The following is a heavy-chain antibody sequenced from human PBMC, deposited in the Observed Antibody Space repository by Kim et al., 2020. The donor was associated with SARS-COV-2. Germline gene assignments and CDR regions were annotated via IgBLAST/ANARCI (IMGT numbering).Heavy chain of an antibody. Sequence: RFTISRDNAKNSLYLQMNSLRAEDTAVYYCARDETYSGSYPYYYYYGMDVWGQGTTVTVSS. J-gene: IGHJ6*02. CDR3: ARDETYSGSYPYYYYYGMDV. D-gene: IGHD1-26*01. V-gene: IGHV3-11*04.